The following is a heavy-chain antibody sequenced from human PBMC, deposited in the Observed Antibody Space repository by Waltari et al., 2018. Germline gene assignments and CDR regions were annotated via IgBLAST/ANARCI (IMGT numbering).Heavy chain of an antibody. Sequence: EVQLLESGGGLVQPGGSLRLSCAASGFTFSSYAMSWVRQAPGKGLEGVSAISGSGGSTYYADAVKGRFTISRDNSKNTLYLQMNSLRAEDTAVYYCAKISGSGYYPRDYFDYWGQGTLVTVSS. CDR1: GFTFSSYA. J-gene: IGHJ4*02. CDR3: AKISGSGYYPRDYFDY. V-gene: IGHV3-23*01. CDR2: ISGSGGST. D-gene: IGHD3-22*01.